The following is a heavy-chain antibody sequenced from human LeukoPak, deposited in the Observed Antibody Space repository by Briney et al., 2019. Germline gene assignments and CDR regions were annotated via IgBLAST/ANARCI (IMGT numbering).Heavy chain of an antibody. CDR1: GGSFSGYY. CDR3: AREVYYYDSSGYYYYYMDV. Sequence: PSETLSLTCAVYGGSFSGYYWSWIRQPPGKGLEWIGYIYYSGSTNYNPSLKSRVTISVDTSKNQFSLKLSSVTAADTAVYYCAREVYYYDSSGYYYYYMDVWGKGTTVTVSS. CDR2: IYYSGST. D-gene: IGHD3-22*01. V-gene: IGHV4-59*01. J-gene: IGHJ6*03.